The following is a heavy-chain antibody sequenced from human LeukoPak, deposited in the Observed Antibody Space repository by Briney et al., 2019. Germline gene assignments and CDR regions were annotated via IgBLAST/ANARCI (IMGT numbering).Heavy chain of an antibody. Sequence: GGSLRLSCAASGFTFSTYAMSWVRQAPGKGLEWVSALSGSGGSTYYAESVKGRFTISRDNSKNTLYLQMNSLRAEDTAVYYCAKERTSEGYSDYWGQGTLVTVSS. V-gene: IGHV3-23*01. J-gene: IGHJ4*02. CDR3: AKERTSEGYSDY. CDR1: GFTFSTYA. CDR2: LSGSGGST. D-gene: IGHD1-1*01.